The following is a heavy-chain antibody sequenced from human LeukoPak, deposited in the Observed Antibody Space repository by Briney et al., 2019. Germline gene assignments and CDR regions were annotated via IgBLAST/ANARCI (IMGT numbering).Heavy chain of an antibody. CDR1: GGSISSSY. CDR2: IYHSGST. Sequence: SETLSLTCTVSGGSISSSYWSWIWQPPGKGLEWIGYIYHSGSTYYNPSLKSRVTISVDRSKNQFSLKLSSVTAADTAVYYCARGTGSTAASFDYWGQGTLVTVSS. V-gene: IGHV4-59*12. D-gene: IGHD6-13*01. J-gene: IGHJ4*02. CDR3: ARGTGSTAASFDY.